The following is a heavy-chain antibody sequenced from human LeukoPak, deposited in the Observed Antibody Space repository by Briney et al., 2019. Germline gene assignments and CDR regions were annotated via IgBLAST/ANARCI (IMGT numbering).Heavy chain of an antibody. D-gene: IGHD1-26*01. CDR1: GFAFSSYG. CDR2: IRRDGTYV. Sequence: PGGSLRLSCAASGFAFSSYGMYWVRQTADKGLEWVAYIRRDGTYVNYADSVRGRFTISRDNAKNSLYLQMNSLRAEDTAVYYCARLLPVGSGAFDYWGQGTLVTVSS. J-gene: IGHJ4*02. V-gene: IGHV3-33*07. CDR3: ARLLPVGSGAFDY.